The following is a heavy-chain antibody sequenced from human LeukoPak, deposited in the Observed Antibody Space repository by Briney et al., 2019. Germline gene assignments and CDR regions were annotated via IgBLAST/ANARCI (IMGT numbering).Heavy chain of an antibody. CDR2: INPNSGGT. Sequence: ASVKVSCKASGYTFTGYYMHWGRQAPGQGLEWMGWINPNSGGTNYAQKFQGRVTMTRDTSISTAYMELSRLRSDDTAVYYCARERPVLLWFGVINYGMDVWGQGTTVTVSS. J-gene: IGHJ6*02. CDR3: ARERPVLLWFGVINYGMDV. CDR1: GYTFTGYY. V-gene: IGHV1-2*02. D-gene: IGHD3-10*01.